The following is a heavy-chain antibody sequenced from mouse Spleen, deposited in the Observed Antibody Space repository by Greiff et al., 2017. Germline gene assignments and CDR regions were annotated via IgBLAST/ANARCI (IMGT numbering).Heavy chain of an antibody. CDR1: GFTFSDYY. J-gene: IGHJ4*01. CDR2: INYDGSST. V-gene: IGHV5-16*01. CDR3: ARDYRGMDY. Sequence: DVKLVESEGGLVQPGSSMKLSCTASGFTFSDYYMAWVRQVPEKGLEWVANINYDGSSTYYLDSLKSRFIISRDNAKNILYLQMSSLKSEDTATYYCARDYRGMDYWGQGTSVTVSS. D-gene: IGHD2-12*01.